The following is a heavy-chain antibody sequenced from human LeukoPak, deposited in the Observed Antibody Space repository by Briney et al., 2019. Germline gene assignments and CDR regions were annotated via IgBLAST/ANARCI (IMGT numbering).Heavy chain of an antibody. D-gene: IGHD2-8*01. J-gene: IGHJ3*02. CDR1: GFTVSSNY. V-gene: IGHV3-53*04. CDR3: ARDQGVNDAFDI. Sequence: GGSLRLSCAASGFTVSSNYMSWVRQAPGKGLEWVSVIYSGGSTYYADSVKGRFTISIHNSKNKLYLKMNTLRAEDTAVYYCARDQGVNDAFDIWGQGTMVTVSS. CDR2: IYSGGST.